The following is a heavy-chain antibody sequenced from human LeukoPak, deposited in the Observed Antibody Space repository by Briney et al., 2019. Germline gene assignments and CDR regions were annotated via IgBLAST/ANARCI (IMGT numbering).Heavy chain of an antibody. CDR1: GGSFSGYY. CDR2: INHRGST. Sequence: SETLSLTCAVYGGSFSGYYWSWIRQPPGKGLEWIGEINHRGSTNSKPSLKSRLTISVDTSKNQFSLKMSSVTAEDTAVYYCASYILTGYSTFDAFDIWGQGTMVTVSS. CDR3: ASYILTGYSTFDAFDI. V-gene: IGHV4-34*01. J-gene: IGHJ3*02. D-gene: IGHD3-9*01.